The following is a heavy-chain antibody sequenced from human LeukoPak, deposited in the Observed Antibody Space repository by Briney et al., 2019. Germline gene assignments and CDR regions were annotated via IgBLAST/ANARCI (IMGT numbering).Heavy chain of an antibody. CDR3: VRGGGLPNCGGDCPPDS. Sequence: SETLSLTCTVSGGSISSYYWSWIRQPAGKGLEWIGRIYTSGSTNYNPSLESRVTMSVDTSKNQFSLKLSSVTAADTAVYYCVRGGGLPNCGGDCPPDSWGQGKMVTVSS. D-gene: IGHD2-21*02. V-gene: IGHV4-4*07. CDR2: IYTSGST. CDR1: GGSISSYY. J-gene: IGHJ3*02.